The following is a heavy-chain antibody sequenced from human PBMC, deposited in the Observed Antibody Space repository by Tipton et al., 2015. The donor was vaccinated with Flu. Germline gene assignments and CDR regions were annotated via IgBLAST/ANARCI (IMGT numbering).Heavy chain of an antibody. J-gene: IGHJ4*02. Sequence: SLRLSCAASEFTLSNYGMHWVRQAPGKGLEWVAAIWHDGSNEYYADSVKGRFTISRDNSKNTLYLLMNSLRAEDTAVYHCARDRILGTGLLLYFDSWGQGTLVTVSS. CDR2: IWHDGSNE. CDR1: EFTLSNYG. CDR3: ARDRILGTGLLLYFDS. D-gene: IGHD6-13*01. V-gene: IGHV3-33*01.